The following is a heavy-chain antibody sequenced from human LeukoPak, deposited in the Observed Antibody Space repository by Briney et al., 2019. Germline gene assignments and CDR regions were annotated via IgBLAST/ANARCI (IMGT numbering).Heavy chain of an antibody. CDR3: ARHLRGIMITFG. Sequence: SETLSLTCTVSGASISSGSYYWSWIRQPAGKGLEWIGRIYTSGITNYNPSLKSRVTISVDTSKNQFSLKLSSVTAADTAVYYCARHLRGIMITFGGGQGTLVTVSS. J-gene: IGHJ4*02. CDR1: GASISSGSYY. D-gene: IGHD3-16*01. V-gene: IGHV4-61*02. CDR2: IYTSGIT.